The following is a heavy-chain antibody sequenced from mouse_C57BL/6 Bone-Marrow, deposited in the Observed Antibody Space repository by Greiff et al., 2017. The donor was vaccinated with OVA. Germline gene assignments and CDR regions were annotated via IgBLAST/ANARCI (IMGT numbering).Heavy chain of an antibody. V-gene: IGHV7-3*01. D-gene: IGHD2-3*01. Sequence: EVQRVESGGGLVQPGGSLSLSCAASGFTFTDYYMSWVRQPPGKALEWLGFIRNTANGYTTEYSASVKGRFTISREKSQSILYLQMNALRAEDSATYYCARFDDGYYYAMDYWGQGTSVTVSS. J-gene: IGHJ4*01. CDR3: ARFDDGYYYAMDY. CDR2: IRNTANGYTT. CDR1: GFTFTDYY.